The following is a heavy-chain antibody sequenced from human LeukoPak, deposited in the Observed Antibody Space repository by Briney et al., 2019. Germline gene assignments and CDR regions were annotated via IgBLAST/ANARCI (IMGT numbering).Heavy chain of an antibody. V-gene: IGHV3-7*01. CDR2: IKQDGSER. J-gene: IGHJ6*02. CDR1: GFTFNSYW. Sequence: GGSLRLSCAASGFTFNSYWMTWVRQAPGKGLEWVANIKQDGSERYYVGSVKGRFTISRDNAKNSVYLQMNSLRAEDTAVYYCARAMDVWGQGTTVTVSS. CDR3: ARAMDV.